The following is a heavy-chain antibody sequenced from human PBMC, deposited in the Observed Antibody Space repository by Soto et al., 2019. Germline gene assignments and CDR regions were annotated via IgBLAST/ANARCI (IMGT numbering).Heavy chain of an antibody. J-gene: IGHJ4*02. V-gene: IGHV3-11*05. Sequence: QVQLVQSGGGLVNPGGSLRLTCEASGFTFSESYMSWIRQAPGKGPEYVSYISSNSAYTRYADSVKGRFIILRDNTKNSVYLHMNSLRVDDTAVYYCVRDGVMVRGLTGEDFWGQGTLVTVSS. CDR3: VRDGVMVRGLTGEDF. CDR2: ISSNSAYT. D-gene: IGHD3-10*01. CDR1: GFTFSESY.